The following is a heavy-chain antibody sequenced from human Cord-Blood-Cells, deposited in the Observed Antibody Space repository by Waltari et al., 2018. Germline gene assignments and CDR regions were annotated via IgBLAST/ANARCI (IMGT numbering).Heavy chain of an antibody. CDR2: ISSNGGST. CDR3: ARGHSSSWYAFDI. CDR1: GFTFSSYA. Sequence: EVQLVESGGGLVQPGGSPRLSCAASGFTFSSYAMHWVRQAPGKGLEYVSAISSNGGSTYYANSVKGIFTISRDNSKNTLYLQMGSLRAEDMAVYYCARGHSSSWYAFDIWGQGTMVTVSS. D-gene: IGHD6-13*01. V-gene: IGHV3-64*01. J-gene: IGHJ3*02.